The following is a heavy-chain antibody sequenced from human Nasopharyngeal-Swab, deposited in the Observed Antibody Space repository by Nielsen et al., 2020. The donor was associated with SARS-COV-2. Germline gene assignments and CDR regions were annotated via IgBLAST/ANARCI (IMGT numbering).Heavy chain of an antibody. CDR1: GFTFRSYG. V-gene: IGHV3-30*18. J-gene: IGHJ4*02. CDR2: ISYDGSNI. D-gene: IGHD6-13*01. CDR3: AKMAGYSSSWYGSSLIDY. Sequence: GGSLRLSCAASGFTFRSYGMHWVRQAPGKGLKWVAVISYDGSNIYYEESVKVRFTISRDNSKNTLYLQMNSLRAEDTAVYYCAKMAGYSSSWYGSSLIDYWGQGTPVTVSS.